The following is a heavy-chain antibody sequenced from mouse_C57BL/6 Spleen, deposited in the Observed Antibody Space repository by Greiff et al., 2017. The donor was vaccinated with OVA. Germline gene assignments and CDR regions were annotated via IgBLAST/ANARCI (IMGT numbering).Heavy chain of an antibody. V-gene: IGHV5-6*01. CDR2: ISSGGSYT. CDR1: GFTFSSYG. Sequence: EVMLVESGGDLVKPGGSLKLSCAASGFTFSSYGMSWVRQTPDKRLEWVATISSGGSYTYYPDSVKGRFTISRDNAKNTLYLQMSSLKSEDTAMYYCARHSMGSPWFAYWGQGTLVTVSA. D-gene: IGHD2-10*02. CDR3: ARHSMGSPWFAY. J-gene: IGHJ3*01.